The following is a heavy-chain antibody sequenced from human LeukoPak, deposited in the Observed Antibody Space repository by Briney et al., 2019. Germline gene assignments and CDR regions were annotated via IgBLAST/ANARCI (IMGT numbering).Heavy chain of an antibody. V-gene: IGHV1-69*05. CDR3: ASSPRTMVRGAAFDI. CDR2: IIPIFGTA. D-gene: IGHD3-10*01. CDR1: GGTFSSYA. Sequence: AASVKVSCKASGGTFSSYAISWVRQAPGQGLEWMGRIIPIFGTANYAQKFQGRVTITTDESTSTAYVELSSLRSEDTAVYYCASSPRTMVRGAAFDIWGQGTMVTVSS. J-gene: IGHJ3*02.